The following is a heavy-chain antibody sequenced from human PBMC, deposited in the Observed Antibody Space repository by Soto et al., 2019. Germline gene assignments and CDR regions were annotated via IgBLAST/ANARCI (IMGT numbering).Heavy chain of an antibody. Sequence: SETLSLTCAVSGYSISSGYYWGWLRQPPGKGLEWIGRIYHGGSTYYNTSLNSRVPLSIDMTNNHVSLILISVTAADTAVYYCARVGPWVPYYYDSSPYTFENWFDPWGQGTLVTVSS. CDR3: ARVGPWVPYYYDSSPYTFENWFDP. CDR2: IYHGGST. D-gene: IGHD3-22*01. V-gene: IGHV4-38-2*01. J-gene: IGHJ5*02. CDR1: GYSISSGYY.